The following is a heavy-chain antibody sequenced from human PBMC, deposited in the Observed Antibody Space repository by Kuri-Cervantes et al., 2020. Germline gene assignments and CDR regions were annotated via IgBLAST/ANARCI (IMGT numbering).Heavy chain of an antibody. V-gene: IGHV3-30-3*01. D-gene: IGHD6-13*01. Sequence: GGSLRLSCAASGFTFSSYAMHWVRQAPGKGLEWVAVISYDGSNKYYADSVKGRFTISRDNAKNSLYLQMNSLRDEDTAVYYCAREGAGYSSSWYSSGLRSYYYYYGMDVWGQGTTVTVSS. CDR3: AREGAGYSSSWYSSGLRSYYYYYGMDV. J-gene: IGHJ6*02. CDR2: ISYDGSNK. CDR1: GFTFSSYA.